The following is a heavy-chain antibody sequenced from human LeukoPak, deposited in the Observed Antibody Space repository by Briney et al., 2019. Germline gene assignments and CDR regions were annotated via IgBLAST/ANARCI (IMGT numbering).Heavy chain of an antibody. J-gene: IGHJ4*02. D-gene: IGHD2-15*01. V-gene: IGHV4-61*02. CDR1: GGSISSGSYY. CDR3: ARRRVYCSGGSCSR. CDR2: IYTSGST. Sequence: PSETLSLTCTVSGGSISSGSYYWSWIRQPAGKGLEWIGRIYTSGSTNYNPSLKSRVTISVDTSKNQFSLELSSVTAADTAVYYCARRRVYCSGGSCSRWGQGTLVTVSS.